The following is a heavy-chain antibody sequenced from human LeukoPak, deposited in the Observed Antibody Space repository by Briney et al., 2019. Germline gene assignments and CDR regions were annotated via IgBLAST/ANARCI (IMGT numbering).Heavy chain of an antibody. D-gene: IGHD1-1*01. Sequence: GGSLRLSCAASGFTFSSYSMNWVRQAPGKGLEWVSYISGSSSTIYYADSVKGRFTISRDNSKNTLYLQMNSLRAEDTAVYYCARVMYNWDDVGAFDIWGQGTMVTVSS. J-gene: IGHJ3*02. V-gene: IGHV3-48*01. CDR1: GFTFSSYS. CDR3: ARVMYNWDDVGAFDI. CDR2: ISGSSSTI.